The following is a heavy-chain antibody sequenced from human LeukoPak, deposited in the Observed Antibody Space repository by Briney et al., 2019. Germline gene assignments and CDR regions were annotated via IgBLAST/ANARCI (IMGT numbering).Heavy chain of an antibody. J-gene: IGHJ4*02. D-gene: IGHD3-10*01. CDR1: GFTFTKYW. Sequence: PGGSLRLSCVASGFTFTKYWMGWVRQAPGKGLEWVANIKQDGSEKYYVDSVKGRFTISRDNAKNSLYLQMNSLRAEDTAVYYCASFTRGFFDYWGQGTLVTVSS. CDR3: ASFTRGFFDY. CDR2: IKQDGSEK. V-gene: IGHV3-7*01.